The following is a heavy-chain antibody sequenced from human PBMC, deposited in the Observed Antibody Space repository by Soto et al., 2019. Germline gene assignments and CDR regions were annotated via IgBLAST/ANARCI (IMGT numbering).Heavy chain of an antibody. CDR2: ISYDGSNK. D-gene: IGHD3-3*01. CDR1: GFTFSSYA. V-gene: IGHV3-30-3*01. J-gene: IGHJ3*02. Sequence: QVQLVESGGGVVQPGRSLRLSCAASGFTFSSYAMHWVRQAPGKGLEWVAVISYDGSNKYYADSVKVRFTISRDNSKNTLYLQMNSLRAEDTAVYYCARPISAGVTIFGVVPDAFDIWGQGTMVTVSS. CDR3: ARPISAGVTIFGVVPDAFDI.